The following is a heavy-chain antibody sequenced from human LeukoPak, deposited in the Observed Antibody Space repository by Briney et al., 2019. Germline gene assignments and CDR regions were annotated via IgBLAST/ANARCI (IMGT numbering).Heavy chain of an antibody. CDR1: SSYA. V-gene: IGHV1-69*05. D-gene: IGHD5-18*01. CDR2: IIPIFGTA. J-gene: IGHJ3*02. CDR3: ARHPADTALNHAFDI. Sequence: GASVKVSCKASSSYAISWVRQAPGHGLEWMGGIIPIFGTANYAQKFQGRVTMTRDMSTSTVYMELSSLRSEDTAVYYCARHPADTALNHAFDIWGQGTMVTVSS.